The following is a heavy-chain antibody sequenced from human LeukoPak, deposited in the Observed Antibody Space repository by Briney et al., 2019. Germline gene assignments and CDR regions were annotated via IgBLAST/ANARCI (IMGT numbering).Heavy chain of an antibody. V-gene: IGHV3-7*01. D-gene: IGHD5-12*01. J-gene: IGHJ4*02. Sequence: PGGSLRLSCAASGFTVSSNYMSWVRQAPGKGLEWVANIKEDGSEKYYVDSVKGRFTISRDNAKNSLYLQMNSLRAEDPAVYYCARPYSLWGQGTLVTVSS. CDR1: GFTVSSNY. CDR2: IKEDGSEK. CDR3: ARPYSL.